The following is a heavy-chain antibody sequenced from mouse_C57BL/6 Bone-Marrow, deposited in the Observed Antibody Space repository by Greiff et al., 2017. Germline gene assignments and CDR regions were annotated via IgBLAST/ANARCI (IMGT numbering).Heavy chain of an antibody. J-gene: IGHJ2*01. Sequence: VQLQQSGAELVRPGTSVKVSCKASGYAFTNYLIEWVKQRPGQGLEWIGVINPGSGGTNYNEKFKGKATLTADNSSSTAYMQLSSLTSEDSAVYFCARDYYGSHFDYWGQGTTLTVSS. V-gene: IGHV1-54*01. CDR1: GYAFTNYL. CDR3: ARDYYGSHFDY. D-gene: IGHD1-1*01. CDR2: INPGSGGT.